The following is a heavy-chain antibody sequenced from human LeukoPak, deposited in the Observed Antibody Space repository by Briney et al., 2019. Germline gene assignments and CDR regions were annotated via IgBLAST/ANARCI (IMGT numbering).Heavy chain of an antibody. CDR1: GFTFSSYS. J-gene: IGHJ6*02. V-gene: IGHV3-21*01. CDR2: ISSSSSYI. Sequence: GGSLRLSCAASGFTFSSYSMNWVRQAPGKGLEWVSSISSSSSYIYYADSVKGRFTISRDNSKNTLYLQMNSLRAEDTAVYYCARVSQEYCSGGSCYTLRRYYYYYGMDVWGQGTTVTVSS. CDR3: ARVSQEYCSGGSCYTLRRYYYYYGMDV. D-gene: IGHD2-15*01.